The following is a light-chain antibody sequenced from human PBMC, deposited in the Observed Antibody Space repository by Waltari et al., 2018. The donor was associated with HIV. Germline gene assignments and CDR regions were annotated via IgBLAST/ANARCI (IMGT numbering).Light chain of an antibody. CDR1: RSNIGNNV. Sequence: QSVLTQSPSASGTPGQRVTISCSGSRSNIGNNVGNWYQQLPGTAPKLLTYNNSRRPSGVPDRFSGSRSGNSASLAISGLRSEDEADYYCATWNDSLSGYVFGTGTKVTV. V-gene: IGLV1-47*02. CDR2: NNS. J-gene: IGLJ1*01. CDR3: ATWNDSLSGYV.